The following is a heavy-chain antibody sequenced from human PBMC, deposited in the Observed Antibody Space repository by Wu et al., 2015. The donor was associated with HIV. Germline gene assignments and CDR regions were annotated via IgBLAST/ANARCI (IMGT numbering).Heavy chain of an antibody. Sequence: QVHVVQSGAEVKKPGDSVKVSCKASSAAFSTYGIAWVRQAPGQGLEFLGWISTLKGHTYFEQKFRGRVTMTTDTPSNIVYLELRSLRTDDTAVYYCAIHSLDYGDEFWYFDLWGRGSLVTVSS. V-gene: IGHV1-18*01. CDR1: SAAFSTYG. CDR2: ISTLKGHT. J-gene: IGHJ2*01. D-gene: IGHD4-17*01. CDR3: AIHSLDYGDEFWYFDL.